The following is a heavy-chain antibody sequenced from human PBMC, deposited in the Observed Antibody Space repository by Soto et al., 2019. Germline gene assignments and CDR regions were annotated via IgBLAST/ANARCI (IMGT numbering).Heavy chain of an antibody. J-gene: IGHJ4*02. CDR1: GFTFSSYA. Sequence: PGGSLRLSCVASGFTFSSYAMSWVRQAPGKGLEWVSVISGSGGSTHYADSVKGRSTISRDNSKNTLHLQVNSLRGEDTAVYYCAKEADISGYYPDYWGQGTQVTVSS. V-gene: IGHV3-23*01. D-gene: IGHD3-22*01. CDR2: ISGSGGST. CDR3: AKEADISGYYPDY.